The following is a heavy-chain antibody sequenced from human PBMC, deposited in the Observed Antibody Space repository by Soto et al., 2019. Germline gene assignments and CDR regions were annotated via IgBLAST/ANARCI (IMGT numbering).Heavy chain of an antibody. V-gene: IGHV3-21*01. CDR1: GLTFSRYS. CDR2: ISSSSNYI. J-gene: IGHJ6*02. D-gene: IGHD2-2*01. Sequence: GGSLRLSCAASGLTFSRYSMNWVRQAPGKGLEWVSYISSSSNYIYYADSVKGRFTISRDNAKNSLYLQMNSLRAEDTAVYYCARRVEYCTTNSCYEWTYGMDVWGQGTTVTSP. CDR3: ARRVEYCTTNSCYEWTYGMDV.